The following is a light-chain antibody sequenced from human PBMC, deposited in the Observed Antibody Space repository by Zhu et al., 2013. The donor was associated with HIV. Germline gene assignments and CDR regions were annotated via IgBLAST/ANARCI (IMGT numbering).Light chain of an antibody. CDR2: EVN. Sequence: QSALTQPASVSGSPGQSITISCTGTSSDVGGYNYVSWYQQHPGKAPKLMIYEVNIRPSGVSYRFSGSKSGNTASLTISGLQVEDEADYYCSSYTSGSARVFGGGTKLTVL. J-gene: IGLJ3*02. CDR1: SSDVGGYNY. CDR3: SSYTSGSARV. V-gene: IGLV2-14*01.